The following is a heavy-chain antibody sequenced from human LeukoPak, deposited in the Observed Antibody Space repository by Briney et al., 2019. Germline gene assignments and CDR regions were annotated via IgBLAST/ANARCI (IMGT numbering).Heavy chain of an antibody. V-gene: IGHV3-23*01. J-gene: IGHJ3*01. CDR3: AKDLSPGSGYSDAFDF. CDR1: GFTFSSYA. CDR2: ISGSGGST. D-gene: IGHD3-22*01. Sequence: GGSLRLSCAASGFTFSSYAMNWVRQAPGKGLEWVSVISGSGGSTYYADSAKGRFTISRDNSKNTLYLQMNSLRAEDTAVYYCAKDLSPGSGYSDAFDFWGQGTMVTVSS.